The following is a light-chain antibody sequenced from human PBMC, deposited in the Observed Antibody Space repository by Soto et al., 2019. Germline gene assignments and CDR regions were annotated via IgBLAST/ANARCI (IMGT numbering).Light chain of an antibody. J-gene: IGKJ1*01. CDR1: QNLGTLY. CDR3: QQYAGSPRT. Sequence: EIVLTQSPGTLSFSPGERLTLACRSSQNLGTLYLAWFQQKSGQAPRLLIYSASRRATGIPDRFTGSGSGTDFTLTINRVEPEDFAVYFCQQYAGSPRTFGQGTKVDIK. V-gene: IGKV3-20*01. CDR2: SAS.